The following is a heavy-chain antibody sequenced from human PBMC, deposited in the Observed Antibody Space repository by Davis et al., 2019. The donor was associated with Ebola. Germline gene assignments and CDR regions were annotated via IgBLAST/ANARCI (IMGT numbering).Heavy chain of an antibody. D-gene: IGHD3-3*01. CDR1: GYTLTELS. V-gene: IGHV1-24*01. CDR3: ATVRTYYDFWSGYYYYYYGMDV. J-gene: IGHJ6*02. CDR2: FDPEDGET. Sequence: ASVKVSCKVSGYTLTELSMHWVRQAPGKGLEWVGGFDPEDGETIYAQKFQGRVTMTEDTSTDTAYMELSSLRSEDTAVYYCATVRTYYDFWSGYYYYYYGMDVWGQGTTVTVSS.